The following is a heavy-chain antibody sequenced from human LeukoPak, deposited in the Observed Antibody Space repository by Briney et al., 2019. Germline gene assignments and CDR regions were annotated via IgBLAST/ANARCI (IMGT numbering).Heavy chain of an antibody. CDR3: AKGGPASNIVVVPAADYYYYYYMDV. CDR2: IYSGGST. Sequence: GGSLRLSCAASGFTVSSNYMSWVRQAPGKGLEWVSVIYSGGSTYYADSVKGRFTISRDNSKNTLYLQMNSLRAEDTAVYYCAKGGPASNIVVVPAADYYYYYYMDVWGKGTTVTVSS. CDR1: GFTVSSNY. J-gene: IGHJ6*03. V-gene: IGHV3-53*01. D-gene: IGHD2-2*01.